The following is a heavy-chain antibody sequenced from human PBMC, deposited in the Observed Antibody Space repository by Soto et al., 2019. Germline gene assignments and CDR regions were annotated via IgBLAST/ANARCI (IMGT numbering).Heavy chain of an antibody. CDR1: GFSLSTTGVA. Sequence: QITLKESGPTLVKPTQTLTLTCSFSGFSLSTTGVAVGWIRQPPGKALECLVLIYWDDDKRYSPSLKSRLTFTRDTSKNQVVLTMTDVDPVDTATYYCAHRVDYRGSWNTGYFDYWGQGTLVTVSS. CDR2: IYWDDDK. V-gene: IGHV2-5*02. J-gene: IGHJ4*02. D-gene: IGHD2-15*01. CDR3: AHRVDYRGSWNTGYFDY.